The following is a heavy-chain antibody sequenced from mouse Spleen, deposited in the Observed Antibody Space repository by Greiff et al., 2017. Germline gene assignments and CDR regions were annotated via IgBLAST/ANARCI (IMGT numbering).Heavy chain of an antibody. J-gene: IGHJ2*01. Sequence: EVQLQQSGPELVKPGASVKISCKASGYSFTGYYMNWVKQSPEKSLEWIGEINPSTGGTTYNQKFKAKATLTVDKSSSTAYMQLKSLTSEDSEVYYCATHYGNYLYYFDYWGQGTTLTVSS. CDR2: INPSTGGT. CDR3: ATHYGNYLYYFDY. D-gene: IGHD2-1*01. V-gene: IGHV1-42*01. CDR1: GYSFTGYY.